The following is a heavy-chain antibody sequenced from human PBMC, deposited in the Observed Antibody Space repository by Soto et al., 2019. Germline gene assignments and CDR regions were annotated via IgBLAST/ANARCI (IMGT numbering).Heavy chain of an antibody. J-gene: IGHJ6*02. V-gene: IGHV1-18*04. CDR3: ARDRPLYCSSTSCYYGYYYYGMDV. CDR1: GYTFTSYG. D-gene: IGHD2-2*01. CDR2: ISAYNGNT. Sequence: QVKLVQSGAEVKKPGASVKVSCKASGYTFTSYGISWVRQAPGQGLEWMGWISAYNGNTNYAQKLQGRVTMTTDTSTSTAYMELRSLRSDDTAVYYCARDRPLYCSSTSCYYGYYYYGMDVWGQGTTVTVSS.